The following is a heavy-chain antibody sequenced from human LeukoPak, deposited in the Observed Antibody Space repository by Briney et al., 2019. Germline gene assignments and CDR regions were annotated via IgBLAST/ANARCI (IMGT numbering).Heavy chain of an antibody. CDR3: ARDPGYSSSRPFDY. CDR2: ISSSSSYI. V-gene: IGHV3-21*01. CDR1: GFTFSSCS. Sequence: GGSLRLSCAASGFTFSSCSMNWVRQAPGKGLEWVSSISSSSSYIYYAASVKGRFTISRDNAKNSLYLQMNSLRAEDTAVYYCARDPGYSSSRPFDYWGQGTLVTVSS. D-gene: IGHD6-6*01. J-gene: IGHJ4*02.